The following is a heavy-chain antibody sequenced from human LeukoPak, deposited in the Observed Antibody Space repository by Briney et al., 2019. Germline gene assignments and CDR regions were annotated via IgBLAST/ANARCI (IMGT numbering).Heavy chain of an antibody. CDR3: ARGRMYYYGSGSYWRGGLSTFDY. J-gene: IGHJ4*02. CDR1: GGSFSGYY. CDR2: INHSGST. D-gene: IGHD3-10*01. Sequence: SSETLSLTCAVYGGSFSGYYWSWIRQPPGKGLEWMGEINHSGSTNYNPSLKSRVTISVDTSKNQFSLKLSSVTAADTAVYYCARGRMYYYGSGSYWRGGLSTFDYWGQGTLVTVSS. V-gene: IGHV4-34*01.